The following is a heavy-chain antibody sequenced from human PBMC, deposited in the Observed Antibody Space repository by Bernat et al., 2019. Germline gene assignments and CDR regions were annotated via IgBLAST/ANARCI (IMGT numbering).Heavy chain of an antibody. J-gene: IGHJ6*02. Sequence: QVQLVQSGAEVKKPGASVKVSCKASGYTFTGYYMHWVRQAPGQGLEWMGWINPNSGDTNYAQKFQGRVTMTRDTSISTAYMELSRLRSDDTAVYYCARDPELRYSIPYYYYYYGMDVWGQGTTVTVSS. D-gene: IGHD3-9*01. CDR3: ARDPELRYSIPYYYYYYGMDV. V-gene: IGHV1-2*02. CDR2: INPNSGDT. CDR1: GYTFTGYY.